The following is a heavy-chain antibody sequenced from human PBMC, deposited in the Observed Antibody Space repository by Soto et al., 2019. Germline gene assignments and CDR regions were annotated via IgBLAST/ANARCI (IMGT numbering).Heavy chain of an antibody. CDR1: GGPIRSYY. Sequence: QVHLQDSGPGLLKPSETLSLTCGVSGGPIRSYYLSWVRQAPGKGLEWISYIAYTGITGYNPALRSRVIMSGDTSQNLFSLKMTSVTAADTAVYYCAREGFSGYEALDYWGQGILVTVSS. CDR2: IAYTGIT. J-gene: IGHJ4*02. V-gene: IGHV4-59*01. D-gene: IGHD6-25*01. CDR3: AREGFSGYEALDY.